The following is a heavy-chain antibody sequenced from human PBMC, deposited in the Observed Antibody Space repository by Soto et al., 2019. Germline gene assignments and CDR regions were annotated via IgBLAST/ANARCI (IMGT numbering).Heavy chain of an antibody. CDR1: GGSFSGYY. J-gene: IGHJ4*02. D-gene: IGHD2-15*01. CDR2: INHSGST. Sequence: QVQLQQWGAGLLKPSETLSLTCAVYGGSFSGYYWSWIRQPPGKGLEWIGEINHSGSTNYNPSLKSRVTISVDTSTNRFSLKLSSVTAADTAVYFCAREEAGYCSGGSCRIFDYWGQGTLVTVSS. CDR3: AREEAGYCSGGSCRIFDY. V-gene: IGHV4-34*01.